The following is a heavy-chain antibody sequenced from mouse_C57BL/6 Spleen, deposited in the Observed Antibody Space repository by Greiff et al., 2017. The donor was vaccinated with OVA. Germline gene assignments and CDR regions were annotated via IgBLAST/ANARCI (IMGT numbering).Heavy chain of an antibody. D-gene: IGHD2-1*01. CDR3: HLYYGNSYAMDY. CDR2: IYPRSGNT. CDR1: GYTFTSYG. J-gene: IGHJ4*01. Sequence: QVHVKQSGAELARPGASVKLSCKASGYTFTSYGISWVKQRTGQGLEWIGEIYPRSGNTYYNEKFKGKATLTADKSSSTAYMELRSLTSEDSAVYFCHLYYGNSYAMDYWGQGTSVTVSS. V-gene: IGHV1-81*01.